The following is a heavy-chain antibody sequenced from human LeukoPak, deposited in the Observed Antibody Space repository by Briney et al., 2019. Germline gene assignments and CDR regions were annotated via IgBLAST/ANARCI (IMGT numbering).Heavy chain of an antibody. J-gene: IGHJ4*02. D-gene: IGHD1-26*01. CDR3: ARYSGSYHFDY. CDR1: GFTFSTYG. Sequence: PGESLRLSCAASGFTFSTYGMNWVRQAPGKGLEWVSSISSGSSYIYYADSVKGRFTISRDNAKNSLYLQMNSLRAEDTAVYYCARYSGSYHFDYWGQGTLVTVSS. CDR2: ISSGSSYI. V-gene: IGHV3-21*01.